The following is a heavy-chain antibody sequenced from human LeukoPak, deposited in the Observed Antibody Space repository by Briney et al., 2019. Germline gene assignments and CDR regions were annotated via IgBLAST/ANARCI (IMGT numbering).Heavy chain of an antibody. J-gene: IGHJ3*02. CDR2: IIPILGIA. CDR1: GGTFSSYT. D-gene: IGHD3-3*01. Sequence: SVKVSCKASGGTFSSYTISWVRQAPGQGLEWMGRIIPILGIANYAQKFQSRVTITADKSTSTAYMELSSLRSEDTAVYYCARELITIFGVVIILDAFDIWGQGTMVTVSS. CDR3: ARELITIFGVVIILDAFDI. V-gene: IGHV1-69*04.